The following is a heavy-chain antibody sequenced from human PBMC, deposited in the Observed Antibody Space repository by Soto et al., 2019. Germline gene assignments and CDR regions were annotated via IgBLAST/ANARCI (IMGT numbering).Heavy chain of an antibody. CDR1: GFTFSSYA. J-gene: IGHJ4*02. Sequence: QVQLVESGGGVVQPGRSLRLSCAASGFTFSSYAMHWVRQAPGKGLEWVAVISYDGSNKYYADSVKGRFTISRDNSKNTLYLQMNSLRAEDTAVYYCARTRGQQLHYFDYWGQGTLVTVSS. D-gene: IGHD6-13*01. V-gene: IGHV3-30-3*01. CDR3: ARTRGQQLHYFDY. CDR2: ISYDGSNK.